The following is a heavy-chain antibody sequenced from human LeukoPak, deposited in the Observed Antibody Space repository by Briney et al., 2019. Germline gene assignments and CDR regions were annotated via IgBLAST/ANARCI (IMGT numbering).Heavy chain of an antibody. D-gene: IGHD2-15*01. CDR2: IYYSGST. V-gene: IGHV4-39*01. J-gene: IGHJ5*02. CDR1: GGSISSSSYY. CDR3: ATHPSLSYRSGGSCWFDP. Sequence: SETLSLTCTVSGGSISSSSYYWGWIRQPPGKGLEWIGSIYYSGSTYYNPSLKSRVTISVDTSKNQFSLKLSSVTAADTAVYYCATHPSLSYRSGGSCWFDPWGQGTLVTVSS.